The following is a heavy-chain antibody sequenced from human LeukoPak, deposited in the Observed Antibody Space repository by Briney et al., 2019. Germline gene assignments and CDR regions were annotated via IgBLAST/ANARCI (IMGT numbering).Heavy chain of an antibody. Sequence: GSLRLSCAASGFTFSCYAMSWVRQAPGKGLEWVSAISGSGGSTYYADSVKGRFTISRDNSKNTLYLQMNSLRAEDTAVYYCAKDRSIAVAVADAFDIWGQGTMVTVSS. V-gene: IGHV3-23*01. CDR1: GFTFSCYA. CDR2: ISGSGGST. D-gene: IGHD6-19*01. CDR3: AKDRSIAVAVADAFDI. J-gene: IGHJ3*02.